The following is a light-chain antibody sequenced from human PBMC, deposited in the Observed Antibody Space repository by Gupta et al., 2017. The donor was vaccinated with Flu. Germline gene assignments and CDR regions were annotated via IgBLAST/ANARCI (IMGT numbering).Light chain of an antibody. V-gene: IGLV10-54*04. CDR2: RNN. Sequence: QAGLTQPPSVSKGLRQTATLTCTGNSNNVGNQGAAWLQQHQGHPPKVLSDRNNNRPSGISERFSASRSGNTASLTITGLQPEDEADYYCSACDSSLNEEVFGGGTKVTVL. CDR3: SACDSSLNEEV. CDR1: SNNVGNQG. J-gene: IGLJ3*02.